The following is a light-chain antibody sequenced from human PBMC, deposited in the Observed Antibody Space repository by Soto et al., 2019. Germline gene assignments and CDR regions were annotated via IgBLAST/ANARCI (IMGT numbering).Light chain of an antibody. V-gene: IGKV1-6*01. CDR1: QGIRND. J-gene: IGKJ1*01. CDR3: LQDYNYPWT. Sequence: AIQMTQSPSSLSASVGDRVTIPCRASQGIRNDLGWYQQEPGKAPKLLIYAASSLESGVPSRFSGSGSGTDFTLTISSLQPEDFATYYCLQDYNYPWTFGQGTKVDIK. CDR2: AAS.